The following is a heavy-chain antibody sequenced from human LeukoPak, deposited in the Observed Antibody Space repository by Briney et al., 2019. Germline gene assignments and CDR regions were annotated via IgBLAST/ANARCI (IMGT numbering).Heavy chain of an antibody. CDR1: GFNFNTYG. CDR2: IWYDGSNK. V-gene: IGHV3-33*06. J-gene: IGHJ4*02. CDR3: AKDRDRGREYFDY. Sequence: PGKSLRLSCAASGFNFNTYGMHWVRQAPGKGLEWVAVIWYDGSNKYYADSVRGRFTISRDNSKNTLYLQMISLRAEDTAVYYCAKDRDRGREYFDYWGQGTLVTVSS. D-gene: IGHD3-10*01.